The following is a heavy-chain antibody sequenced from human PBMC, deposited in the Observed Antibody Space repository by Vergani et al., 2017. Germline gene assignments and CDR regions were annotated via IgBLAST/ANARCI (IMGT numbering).Heavy chain of an antibody. CDR2: TSNKANSYTR. CDR1: GFTFSDHY. J-gene: IGHJ3*02. V-gene: IGHV3-72*01. CDR3: VASPWLLSNDAFDI. D-gene: IGHD3-3*01. Sequence: EVQLVESGGGLVQPGGSLRLSCAASGFTFSDHYMDWVRQAPGKGLEWVGSTSNKANSYTREYAASVKGRFTSTRDDSKTSLYLQMNSLKTEDTAVYYCVASPWLLSNDAFDIWGQGTMVTVSS.